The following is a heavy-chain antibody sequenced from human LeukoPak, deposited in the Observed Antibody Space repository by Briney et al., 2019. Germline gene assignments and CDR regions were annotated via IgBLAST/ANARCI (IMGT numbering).Heavy chain of an antibody. Sequence: VASVKVSCKASGYTFTSYDINWVRQATGQGLEWMGWMNPNSGNTNYAQKLQGRVTMTTDTSTSTAYMELRSLRSDDTAVYYCARVVPHKGYSGYDYSYWGQGTLVTVSS. V-gene: IGHV1-18*01. CDR3: ARVVPHKGYSGYDYSY. CDR1: GYTFTSYD. D-gene: IGHD5-12*01. CDR2: MNPNSGNT. J-gene: IGHJ4*02.